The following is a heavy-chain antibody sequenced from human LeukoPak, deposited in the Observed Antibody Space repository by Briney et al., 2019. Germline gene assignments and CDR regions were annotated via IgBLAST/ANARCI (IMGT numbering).Heavy chain of an antibody. CDR2: INHSGST. J-gene: IGHJ6*02. CDR3: ARGRARTYYYYYGMDV. Sequence: SETLSLTCAVYGGSFSGYYWSWIRQTPGKGLEWIGEINHSGSTNYNPSLKSRVTISVDTSKNQFSLKLSSVTAADTAVYYCARGRARTYYYYYGMDVWGQGTTVTVSS. V-gene: IGHV4-34*01. D-gene: IGHD4/OR15-4a*01. CDR1: GGSFSGYY.